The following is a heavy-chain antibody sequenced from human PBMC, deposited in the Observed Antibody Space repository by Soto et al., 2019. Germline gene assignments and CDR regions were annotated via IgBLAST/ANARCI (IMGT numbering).Heavy chain of an antibody. CDR1: GFTFTTYA. CDR2: VSSSGGNT. V-gene: IGHV3-23*01. J-gene: IGHJ3*02. CDR3: AKGGRDYASPDAFDI. Sequence: LRLSCAASGFTFTTYAMTWVRQAPGKGLEWVSIVSSSGGNTYYADPVKGRFTISRDNSKNTVYLQMNSLRAEDTAMYYCAKGGRDYASPDAFDIWGQGTKVTVSS. D-gene: IGHD4-17*01.